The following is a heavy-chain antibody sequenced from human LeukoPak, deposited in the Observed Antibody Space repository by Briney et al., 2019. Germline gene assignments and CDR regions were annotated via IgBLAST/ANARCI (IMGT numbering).Heavy chain of an antibody. D-gene: IGHD3-10*01. CDR1: GFTFSSYG. CDR2: ISYDGSNK. V-gene: IGHV3-30*18. J-gene: IGHJ4*02. CDR3: AKDIFIYRSGSPFDY. Sequence: GGSLRLSCAASGFTFSSYGMHWVRQAPGKGLEWVAVISYDGSNKYYADSVKGRFTISRDNSKNTLYLQMNSLRAEDTAVYYCAKDIFIYRSGSPFDYWGEGTLVTVSS.